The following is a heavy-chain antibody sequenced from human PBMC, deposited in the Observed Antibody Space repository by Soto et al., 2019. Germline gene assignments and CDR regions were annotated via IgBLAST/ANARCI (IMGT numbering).Heavy chain of an antibody. J-gene: IGHJ4*02. CDR2: IYPGDSDT. V-gene: IGHV5-51*01. CDR3: ATALTGSIQRHYLDH. CDR1: GYSFNDYL. D-gene: IGHD1-7*01. Sequence: PGESLKISFRGSGYSFNDYLICWVRHRPVKGLEWMGIIYPGDSDTRYSPSFQGQVTISADDSISTAYLQWSSLRASDTAVYYCATALTGSIQRHYLDHLGQGTLATVSS.